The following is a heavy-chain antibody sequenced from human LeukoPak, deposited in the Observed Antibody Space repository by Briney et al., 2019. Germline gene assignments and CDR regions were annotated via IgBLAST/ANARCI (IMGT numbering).Heavy chain of an antibody. CDR1: GGNFSTHP. J-gene: IGHJ4*02. CDR3: ARDSGLDY. Sequence: ASVKVSCKTFGGNFSTHPISWVRQAPGQGLEWMGGIIPILRAPQFAQKFQGRVIIYADDSTSTVYMEVTSLTCDDTAVYYCARDSGLDYWGQGTLVTVSS. V-gene: IGHV1-69*13. CDR2: IIPILRAP.